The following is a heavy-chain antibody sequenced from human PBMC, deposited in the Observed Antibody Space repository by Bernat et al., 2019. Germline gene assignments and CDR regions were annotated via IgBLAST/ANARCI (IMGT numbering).Heavy chain of an antibody. CDR2: ISSSSSTI. D-gene: IGHD3-10*01. V-gene: IGHV3-48*01. CDR3: ARETTYYYGSGSYYGGNYYYGMDV. J-gene: IGHJ6*02. Sequence: LVESGGGLVQPGGSLRLSCAASGFTFSSYSMNWVRQAPGKGLEWVSYISSSSSTIYYADSVKGRFTISRDNAKNSLYLQMNSLRAEDTAVYYCARETTYYYGSGSYYGGNYYYGMDVWGQGTTVTVSS. CDR1: GFTFSSYS.